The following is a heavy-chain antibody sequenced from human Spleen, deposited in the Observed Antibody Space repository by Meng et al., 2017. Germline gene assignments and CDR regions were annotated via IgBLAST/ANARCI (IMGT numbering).Heavy chain of an antibody. D-gene: IGHD3-22*01. CDR1: GDSITNHNC. CDR3: TRYFHDGSGYSNWFDP. Sequence: QVQLRESGPALVKPSETLSLTCAVPGDSITNHNCWAWVRQPPGKGLEWIGEIPHRGSSAYNPSLKSRVSMSIDKSKNQFSLKLTSVTAADTAVYYCTRYFHDGSGYSNWFDPWGQGTLVTVSS. J-gene: IGHJ5*02. CDR2: IPHRGSS. V-gene: IGHV4-4*02.